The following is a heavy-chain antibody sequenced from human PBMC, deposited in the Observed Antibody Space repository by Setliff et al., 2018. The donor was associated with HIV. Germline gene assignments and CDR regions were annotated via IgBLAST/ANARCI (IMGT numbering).Heavy chain of an antibody. CDR1: GGPFSDNY. Sequence: SETLSLTCAVYGGPFSDNYWSWIRQSPGKGLEWIGEINHSGRTKYSPSLRSRVSISVDTSKTQFSLKLSSVTAADTAVYYCATVSSTYWYSIFRNYYYHMDVWGKGTTVTVSS. V-gene: IGHV4-34*01. D-gene: IGHD2-8*02. CDR2: INHSGRT. J-gene: IGHJ6*03. CDR3: ATVSSTYWYSIFRNYYYHMDV.